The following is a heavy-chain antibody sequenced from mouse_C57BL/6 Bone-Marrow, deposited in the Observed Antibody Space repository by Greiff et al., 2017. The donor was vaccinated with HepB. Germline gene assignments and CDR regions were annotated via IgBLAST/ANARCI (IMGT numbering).Heavy chain of an antibody. CDR1: GFTFSSYG. Sequence: DVQLVESGGDLVKPGGSLKLSCAASGFTFSSYGMSWVRQTPDKRLEWVATISSGGSYTYYPDSVKGRFTISRDNAKNTLYLQMSSLKSEDTAMYYCARRGDGYWGQGTSVTVSS. J-gene: IGHJ4*01. CDR2: ISSGGSYT. CDR3: ARRGDGY. V-gene: IGHV5-6*01.